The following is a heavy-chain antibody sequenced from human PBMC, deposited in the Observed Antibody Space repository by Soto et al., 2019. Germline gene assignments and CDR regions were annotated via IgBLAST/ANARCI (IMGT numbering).Heavy chain of an antibody. CDR3: ATAEVDY. J-gene: IGHJ4*02. Sequence: PGGSLRLSCAASGFTFGDYWTHWVRQPPGKGPEWVSRMTGDGRTTQYAESVKGRFTDSRDNAKSTLYLQMNSLRAEDTAMYYFATAEVDYWGPGTLVT. CDR2: MTGDGRTT. V-gene: IGHV3-74*03. CDR1: GFTFGDYW.